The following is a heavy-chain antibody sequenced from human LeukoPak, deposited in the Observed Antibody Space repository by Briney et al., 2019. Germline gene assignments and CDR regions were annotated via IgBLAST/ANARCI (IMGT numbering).Heavy chain of an antibody. J-gene: IGHJ6*02. CDR3: TRDLMDYDVSTGLHHYYMDV. D-gene: IGHD3-9*01. CDR1: GFTFSTCT. Sequence: GGSLRLSCAASGFTFSTCTMNWVRQAPGKGLEWVSSISSSGRYIYYAESMRGRFTISRDNANNSLYLQMNSLRAEDTAVYYCTRDLMDYDVSTGLHHYYMDVWGQGTTVTVSS. CDR2: ISSSGRYI. V-gene: IGHV3-21*01.